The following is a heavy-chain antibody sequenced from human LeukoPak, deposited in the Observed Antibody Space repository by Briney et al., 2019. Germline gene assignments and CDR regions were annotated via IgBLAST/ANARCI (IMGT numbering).Heavy chain of an antibody. CDR3: ARGPYSGSGGERLDY. V-gene: IGHV3-48*02. D-gene: IGHD3-10*01. CDR2: ISTSGNTM. Sequence: GGSLRLSCAASGFTFSSCSLNWVRQSPGKGLEWVSFISTSGNTMYYADSVKGRFTISRDNAKNSLYLQMNSLRDEDSAVYYCARGPYSGSGGERLDYWGQGTLVTVSS. CDR1: GFTFSSCS. J-gene: IGHJ4*02.